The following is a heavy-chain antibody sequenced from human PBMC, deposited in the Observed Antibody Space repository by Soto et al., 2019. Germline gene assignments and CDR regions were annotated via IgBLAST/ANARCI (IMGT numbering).Heavy chain of an antibody. CDR1: GFTFSSYA. CDR2: ISYDGSNK. CDR3: ARDLGGVRFLEWLSYGMDV. V-gene: IGHV3-30-3*01. J-gene: IGHJ6*02. Sequence: GGSLRLSCAASGFTFSSYAMHWVRQAPGKGLEWVAVISYDGSNKYYADSVKGRFTISRDNSKNTLYLQMNSLRAEDTAVYYCARDLGGVRFLEWLSYGMDVWGQGTTVTVSS. D-gene: IGHD3-3*01.